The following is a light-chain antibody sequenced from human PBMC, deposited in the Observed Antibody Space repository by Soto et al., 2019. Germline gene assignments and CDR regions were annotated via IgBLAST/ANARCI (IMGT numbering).Light chain of an antibody. CDR2: STN. V-gene: IGLV1-44*01. CDR1: SSNIGSNS. CDR3: AEWDDTLNGHVV. J-gene: IGLJ2*01. Sequence: QSVLTQPPSASGTPGQRVTISCYGSSSNIGSNSANWYQQLPGTAPKLVMYSTNQRPSGVPDRFSGSKSGTSASLAISDLQSEDEADYYCAEWDDTLNGHVVFGGGTKLTVL.